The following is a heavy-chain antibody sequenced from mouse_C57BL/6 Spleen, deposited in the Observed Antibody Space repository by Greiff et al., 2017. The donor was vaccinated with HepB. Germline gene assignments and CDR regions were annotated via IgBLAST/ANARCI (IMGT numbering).Heavy chain of an antibody. CDR2: IYPGSGST. CDR3: ALYYYGSHFDY. D-gene: IGHD1-1*01. V-gene: IGHV1-55*01. J-gene: IGHJ2*01. CDR1: GYTFTSYW. Sequence: QVHVKQSGAELVKPGASVKMSCKASGYTFTSYWITWVKQRPGQGLEWIGDIYPGSGSTNYNEKFKSKATLTVDTSSSTAYMQLSSLTSEDSAVYYCALYYYGSHFDYWGQGTTLTVSS.